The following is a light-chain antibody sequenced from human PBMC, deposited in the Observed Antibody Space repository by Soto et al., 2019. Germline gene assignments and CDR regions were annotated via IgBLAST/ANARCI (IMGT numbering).Light chain of an antibody. CDR1: QSVKSSY. Sequence: EIVLTQSPATLSLSPGERATLSCRASQSVKSSYLAWYQQKPGQAPRLLIYDASTRATGIADRFSASGSGTDFTLTISRLEPEDFAVYSCQQYASSPQTFGQGTKVDIK. J-gene: IGKJ1*01. V-gene: IGKV3-20*01. CDR2: DAS. CDR3: QQYASSPQT.